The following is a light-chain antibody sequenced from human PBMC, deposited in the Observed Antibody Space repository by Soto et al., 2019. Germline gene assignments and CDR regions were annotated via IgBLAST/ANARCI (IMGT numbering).Light chain of an antibody. V-gene: IGKV3-15*01. CDR1: QSVSSN. CDR3: QQYADWPPLT. CDR2: GAS. Sequence: IVLTDSPGTLSLSQWDIATLSCRASQSVSSNLAGYQQKPGQAPRLVIYGASTRATAIPARFSGSGSGTEFTLTISSLQSEDFAVYYCQQYADWPPLTFGGVAKVDIK. J-gene: IGKJ4*01.